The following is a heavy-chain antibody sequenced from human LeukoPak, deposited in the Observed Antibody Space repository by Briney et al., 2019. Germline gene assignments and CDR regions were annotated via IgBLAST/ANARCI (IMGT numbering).Heavy chain of an antibody. Sequence: ASVKVSCKASGYTFTSYDINWVRQATGQGLEWMGWMNPNSGNTGYAQKSQGRVTITRNTSISTAYMELSSLRSEDTAVYYCARLWGERLEAFDIWGQGTMVTVSS. CDR2: MNPNSGNT. CDR3: ARLWGERLEAFDI. D-gene: IGHD3-10*01. J-gene: IGHJ3*02. V-gene: IGHV1-8*03. CDR1: GYTFTSYD.